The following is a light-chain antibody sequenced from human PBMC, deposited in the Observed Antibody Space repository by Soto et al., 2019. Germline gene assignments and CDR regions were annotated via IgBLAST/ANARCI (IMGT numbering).Light chain of an antibody. CDR3: SSYTSSSTLV. CDR2: DVS. V-gene: IGLV2-14*01. J-gene: IGLJ1*01. CDR1: SSDVGGYNY. Sequence: QSALSQPASVSGSPGLSVTISCTGTSSDVGGYNYVSWYQQHPGKAPKLMIYDVSNRPSGVSNRFSGSKSGNTASLTISGLQAEDEADYYCSSYTSSSTLVFGTGTKVTV.